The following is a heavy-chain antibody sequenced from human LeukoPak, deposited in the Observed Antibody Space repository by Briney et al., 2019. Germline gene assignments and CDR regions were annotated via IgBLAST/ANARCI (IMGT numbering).Heavy chain of an antibody. V-gene: IGHV1-18*01. CDR1: GYTFTSYG. J-gene: IGHJ3*02. CDR2: ISAYNGNT. D-gene: IGHD3-22*01. Sequence: ASVKVSCTASGYTFTSYGISWVRQAPGQGLEWMGWISAYNGNTNYAQKLQGRVTMTTDTSTSTAYMELRSLRSDDTAVYYCARDPYYYDSSGYYYLSAFDIWGQGTMVTVSS. CDR3: ARDPYYYDSSGYYYLSAFDI.